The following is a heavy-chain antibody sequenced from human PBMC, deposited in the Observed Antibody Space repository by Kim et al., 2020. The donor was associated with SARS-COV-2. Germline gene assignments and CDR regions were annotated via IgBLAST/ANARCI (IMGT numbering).Heavy chain of an antibody. J-gene: IGHJ4*02. CDR2: IYYSGST. Sequence: SETLSLTCTVSGGSISSGGYYWSWIRQHPGKGLEWIGYIYYSGSTYYNPSLKSRVTISVDTSKNQFSLKLSSVTAADTAVYYCARGHGYGGNSDYWGQGTLVTVSS. CDR3: ARGHGYGGNSDY. CDR1: GGSISSGGYY. V-gene: IGHV4-31*03. D-gene: IGHD4-17*01.